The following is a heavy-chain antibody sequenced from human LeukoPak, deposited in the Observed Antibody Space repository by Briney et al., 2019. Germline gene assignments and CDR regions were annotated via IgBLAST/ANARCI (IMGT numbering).Heavy chain of an antibody. CDR3: ARNSYTSNWDYSIGGYFDY. CDR2: IYYSGST. D-gene: IGHD6-13*01. J-gene: IGHJ4*02. CDR1: GGSISSYY. Sequence: AEALSLTCTVSGGSISSYYWSWIRQPPGKGLEWIGYIYYSGSTNYNPSLKSRVTISVDTSKNQFSLKLSSVTAADTAVYYCARNSYTSNWDYSIGGYFDYWGQGTLVTVSS. V-gene: IGHV4-59*01.